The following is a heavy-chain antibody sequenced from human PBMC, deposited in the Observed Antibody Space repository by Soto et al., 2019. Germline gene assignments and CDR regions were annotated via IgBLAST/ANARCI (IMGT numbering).Heavy chain of an antibody. J-gene: IGHJ5*02. V-gene: IGHV4-31*03. CDR2: LYYSWST. CDR3: PRAQPYYYDSSGYLFDP. CDR1: GGSISSGGYY. Sequence: SETLSLTCTVSGGSISSGGYYLSWIRHHPGKGLEWIGYLYYSWSTYYNPSLKSRVTISVDTSKNQCSLNLSSVTAADTAVYYCPRAQPYYYDSSGYLFDPWGRGTMVTVSS. D-gene: IGHD3-22*01.